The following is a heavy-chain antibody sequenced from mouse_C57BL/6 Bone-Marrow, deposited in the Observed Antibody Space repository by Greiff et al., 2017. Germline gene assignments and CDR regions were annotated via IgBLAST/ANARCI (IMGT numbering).Heavy chain of an antibody. CDR2: ISDGGSYT. J-gene: IGHJ2*01. V-gene: IGHV5-4*03. Sequence: EVMLVESGGGLVKPGGSLKLSCAASGFTFSSYAMSWVRQTPEKRLEWVATISDGGSYTYYPANVKGRFTISRDNAKNNLYLQMSHLKSEDTAMYYCARGVTTVDYFDYWGQGTTLTVSS. CDR3: ARGVTTVDYFDY. CDR1: GFTFSSYA. D-gene: IGHD1-1*01.